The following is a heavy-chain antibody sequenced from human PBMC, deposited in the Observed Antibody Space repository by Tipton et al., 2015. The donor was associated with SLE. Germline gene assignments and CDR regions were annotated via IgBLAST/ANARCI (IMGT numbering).Heavy chain of an antibody. D-gene: IGHD3-22*01. CDR3: ARCEAKYYDRFDY. CDR1: GGSFSGYY. J-gene: IGHJ4*02. CDR2: INHRGST. V-gene: IGHV4-34*01. Sequence: LRLSCAVYGGSFSGYYWSWIRQPPGKGLEYIGEINHRGSTNYNPSLKSRVTISVDTSKNQFSLKLSSVTAADTAVYYCARCEAKYYDRFDYWGQGTLVTVSS.